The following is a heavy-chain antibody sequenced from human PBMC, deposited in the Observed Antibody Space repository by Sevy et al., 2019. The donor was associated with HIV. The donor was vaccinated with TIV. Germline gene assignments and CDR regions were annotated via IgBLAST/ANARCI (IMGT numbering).Heavy chain of an antibody. CDR2: ITSGSTYT. CDR1: GFSFSTYS. D-gene: IGHD2-2*02. V-gene: IGHV3-21*01. CDR3: ARSPEFQYQMLYGRQKYNGMDV. J-gene: IGHJ6*02. Sequence: GGSLRLSCAASGFSFSTYSMNWVRQAPGKGLEWVSSITSGSTYTYYVDSVKVRFSISRDNAKNSVFLQMNSLRAEDTAVYYCARSPEFQYQMLYGRQKYNGMDVWGQGTTVTVSS.